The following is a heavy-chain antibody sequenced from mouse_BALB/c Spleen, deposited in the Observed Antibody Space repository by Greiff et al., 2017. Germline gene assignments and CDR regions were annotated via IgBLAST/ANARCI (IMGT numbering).Heavy chain of an antibody. D-gene: IGHD3-2*01. V-gene: IGHV1-69*02. CDR3: ARTDSSGYVGAY. CDR2: IDPSDSYT. Sequence: QVQLKQPGAELVKPGASVKLSCKASGYTFTSYWMHWVKQRPGQGLEWIGEIDPSDSYTNYNQKFKGKATLTVDKSSSTAYMQLSSLTSEDSAVYFCARTDSSGYVGAYWGQGTLVTVSA. CDR1: GYTFTSYW. J-gene: IGHJ3*01.